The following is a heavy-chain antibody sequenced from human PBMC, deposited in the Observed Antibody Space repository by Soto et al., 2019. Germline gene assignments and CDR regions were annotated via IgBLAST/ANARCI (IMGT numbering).Heavy chain of an antibody. CDR1: GFTFSDYY. CDR3: ASGLLTHAFDI. Sequence: GGSLRLSCAASGFTFSDYYMSWIRQAPGKGLEWVSYISSSGSTIYYADSVKGRFTISRDNAKNSLHLQMNSLRAEDTAVYYCASGLLTHAFDIWGQGTMVTVSS. CDR2: ISSSGSTI. J-gene: IGHJ3*02. V-gene: IGHV3-11*01.